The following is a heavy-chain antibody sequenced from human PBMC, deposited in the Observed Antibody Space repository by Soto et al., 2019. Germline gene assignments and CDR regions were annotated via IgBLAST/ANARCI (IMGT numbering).Heavy chain of an antibody. J-gene: IGHJ4*02. V-gene: IGHV3-11*01. CDR2: ISSSGSST. CDR1: GFTFGDYY. D-gene: IGHD6-6*01. Sequence: QVQLVESGGGLVKPGGSLRLSCAASGFTFGDYYMSWIRQAPGKGLEWVSYISSSGSSTYYVDSVKGRFTISRDNAKNSLYLQMDSLGAEDTAVYYCATAAAARPAAWYWGQGAPVTVSS. CDR3: ATAAAARPAAWY.